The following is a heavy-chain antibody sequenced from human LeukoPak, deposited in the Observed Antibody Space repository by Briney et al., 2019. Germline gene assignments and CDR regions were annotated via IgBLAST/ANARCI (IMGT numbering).Heavy chain of an antibody. Sequence: ASVKVSCKTSGYTFASYDINWVRQATGQRLEWMGWMNPNSGYTDFAQKFQGRVTMTRDTSISTAYMELSSLRSEDTAVYYCVRVYGAIDYWGQGTLVTVSS. CDR3: VRVYGAIDY. CDR1: GYTFASYD. D-gene: IGHD4-17*01. J-gene: IGHJ4*02. V-gene: IGHV1-8*01. CDR2: MNPNSGYT.